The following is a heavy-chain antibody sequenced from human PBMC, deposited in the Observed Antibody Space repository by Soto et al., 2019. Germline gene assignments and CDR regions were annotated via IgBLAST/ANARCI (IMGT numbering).Heavy chain of an antibody. V-gene: IGHV1-2*04. CDR2: INPNSGGT. D-gene: IGHD2-21*02. Sequence: ASVKVSCKASGYTFTGYYMHWVRQAPGQGLEWMGWINPNSGGTNYAQKFQGWVTMTRDTSISTAYMEPSRLRSDDTAVYYCARGGGGDSLDAFDIWGQGTMVTVSS. J-gene: IGHJ3*02. CDR1: GYTFTGYY. CDR3: ARGGGGDSLDAFDI.